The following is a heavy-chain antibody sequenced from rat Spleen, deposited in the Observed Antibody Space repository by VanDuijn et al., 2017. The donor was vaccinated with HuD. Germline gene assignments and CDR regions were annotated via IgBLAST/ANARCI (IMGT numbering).Heavy chain of an antibody. D-gene: IGHD2-7*01. V-gene: IGHV5-31*01. CDR2: IPNTGDST. CDR1: GFTFSIYW. J-gene: IGHJ4*01. Sequence: EVQLVESGGGLVQPGRSMKLSCAASGFTFSIYWMTWIRQAPGKGLEWVASIPNTGDSTYYPDSFKGRFTISRDNAKSTLYLQMNSLRSEDTATYYCTRVGDLRASYVMDAWGQGTSVTVSS. CDR3: TRVGDLRASYVMDA.